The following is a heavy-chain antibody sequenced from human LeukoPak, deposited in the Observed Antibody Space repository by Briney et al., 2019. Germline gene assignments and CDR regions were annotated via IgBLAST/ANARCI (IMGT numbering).Heavy chain of an antibody. Sequence: PGGSLRLSCAASGLTLSSYEMNWVRQAPGKGLEWVSYISPRGSPIYYADSVKGRFTISRDNAKNSLYLQMNSLRAEDTAVYYCATEDYGDYFDAFDIWGQGTMVTVSS. D-gene: IGHD4-17*01. V-gene: IGHV3-48*03. J-gene: IGHJ3*02. CDR1: GLTLSSYE. CDR3: ATEDYGDYFDAFDI. CDR2: ISPRGSPI.